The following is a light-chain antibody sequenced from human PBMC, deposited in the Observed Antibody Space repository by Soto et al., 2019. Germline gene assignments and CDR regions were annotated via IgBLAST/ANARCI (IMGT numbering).Light chain of an antibody. Sequence: DIVMTQSPGSLAVSLGERATINCKSSQSVLYSSNNKNYFAWYQQKPGQPPKLLIYWASTRESGVPDRFSGSGSGTDFTLTISSLQAEDVAVYYCQQYYSTPLTFGGGTKVEIK. J-gene: IGKJ4*01. CDR3: QQYYSTPLT. V-gene: IGKV4-1*01. CDR1: QSVLYSSNNKNY. CDR2: WAS.